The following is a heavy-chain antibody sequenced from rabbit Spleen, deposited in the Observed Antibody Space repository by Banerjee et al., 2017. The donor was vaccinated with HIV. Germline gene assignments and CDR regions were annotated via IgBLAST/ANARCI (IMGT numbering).Heavy chain of an antibody. Sequence: QEQLVESGGGLVQPEGSLTLTCTASGFSFSSSYWMCWVRQAPGKGLEWIACIYTGSSGSTYYASWVNGRFTISKTSSTTVTLQMTSLTAADTANYFCARDRYGGSSGDFNLWGPGTLVTVS. CDR2: IYTGSSGST. D-gene: IGHD8-1*01. CDR1: GFSFSSSYW. J-gene: IGHJ4*01. CDR3: ARDRYGGSSGDFNL. V-gene: IGHV1S45*01.